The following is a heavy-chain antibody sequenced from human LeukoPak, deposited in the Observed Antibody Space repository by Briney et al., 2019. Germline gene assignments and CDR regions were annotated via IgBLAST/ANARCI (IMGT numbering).Heavy chain of an antibody. D-gene: IGHD2-2*01. CDR1: GYTFTRHG. J-gene: IGHJ5*01. Sequence: ASVKVSCKASGYTFTRHGISWVRQASGQGLEWMGWISGYNGDTKFAQKFQGRVSMTTDTSTSTAYMEVRSLRSDDTAMYYCARDPSNTSGRMIWFDSWGQGTLVTVSS. CDR3: ARDPSNTSGRMIWFDS. V-gene: IGHV1-18*01. CDR2: ISGYNGDT.